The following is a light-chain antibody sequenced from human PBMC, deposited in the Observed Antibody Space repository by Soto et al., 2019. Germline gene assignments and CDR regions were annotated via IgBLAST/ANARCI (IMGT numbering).Light chain of an antibody. CDR3: SSYAGSNNF. Sequence: QSALTQPPSASGSPGQSVTLSCTGTSSDVGGYNYVSWYQQHPGKAPKLMIYEVSKRPSGVPDRFSGSKSGNTASLTVSGLQAEDEADYYCSSYAGSNNFFGTGTKVTVL. CDR2: EVS. J-gene: IGLJ1*01. V-gene: IGLV2-8*01. CDR1: SSDVGGYNY.